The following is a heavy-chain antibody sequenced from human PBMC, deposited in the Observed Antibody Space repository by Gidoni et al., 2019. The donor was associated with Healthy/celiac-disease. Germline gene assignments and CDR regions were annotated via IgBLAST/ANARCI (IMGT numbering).Heavy chain of an antibody. V-gene: IGHV1-69*01. CDR3: ARLYDSSGYYLFDY. Sequence: IPIFGTANYAQKFQGRVTITADESTSTAYMELSSLRSEDTAVYYCARLYDSSGYYLFDYWGQGTLVTVSS. CDR2: IPIFGTA. D-gene: IGHD3-22*01. J-gene: IGHJ4*02.